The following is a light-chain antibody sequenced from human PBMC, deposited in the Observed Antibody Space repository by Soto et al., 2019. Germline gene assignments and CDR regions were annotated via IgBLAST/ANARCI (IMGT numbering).Light chain of an antibody. CDR1: SGSVSTNYY. CDR3: VLYMGSGLWV. J-gene: IGLJ3*02. V-gene: IGLV8-61*01. Sequence: QTVVTQEPSVSASPGRTVTLTCGLSSGSVSTNYYPSWYQQTPGQAPRTLIHSTNTRSSGVPDRFSGSILGNKAALTITGAQADDESDYYCVLYMGSGLWVFGGGTKLTVL. CDR2: STN.